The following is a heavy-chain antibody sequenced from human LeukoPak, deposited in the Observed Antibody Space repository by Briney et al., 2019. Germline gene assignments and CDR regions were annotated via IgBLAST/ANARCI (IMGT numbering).Heavy chain of an antibody. CDR2: INYGGST. D-gene: IGHD6-19*01. V-gene: IGHV4-59*01. CDR3: ARGSGWYFY. CDR1: GASINDYY. J-gene: IGHJ4*02. Sequence: SETLSLTCSVSGASINDYYWTWIRQPPGKGLEWIGNINYGGSTKYNPSLKRRVTMSVDTSKKQFSLKLSSVTAADTAVYYCARGSGWYFYWGQGTLVTVSS.